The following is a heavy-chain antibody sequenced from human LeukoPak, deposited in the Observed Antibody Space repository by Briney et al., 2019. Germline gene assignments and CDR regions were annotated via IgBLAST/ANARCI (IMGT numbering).Heavy chain of an antibody. V-gene: IGHV4-59*08. J-gene: IGHJ3*02. Sequence: SETLSLTCSVSGGSFTSDYWTWIRQQAPGKGLEWIAYIFFTGTTNYNPSLRSRATISVDTSKKQFSLRLTSVTVADTAVYYCARAFLGPKYYYDSSGWDAFDIWGQGTMVTVSS. CDR2: IFFTGTT. D-gene: IGHD3-22*01. CDR1: GGSFTSDY. CDR3: ARAFLGPKYYYDSSGWDAFDI.